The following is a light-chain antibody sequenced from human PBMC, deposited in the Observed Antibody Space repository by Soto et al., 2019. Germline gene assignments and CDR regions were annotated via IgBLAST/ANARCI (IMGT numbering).Light chain of an antibody. V-gene: IGKV3-20*01. Sequence: EIVLTQSPGTLSLSPGERATLSCRVSQSVSSSYLAWYQQKPGQAPRLLIYGASSRATGIPDRFSGSGSGTDFTLTISRLEPDDFAVYYCQQYDTSVSFGEGTKV. CDR1: QSVSSSY. J-gene: IGKJ4*01. CDR3: QQYDTSVS. CDR2: GAS.